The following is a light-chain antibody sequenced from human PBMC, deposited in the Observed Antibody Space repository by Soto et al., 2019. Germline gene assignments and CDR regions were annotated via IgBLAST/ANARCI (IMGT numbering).Light chain of an antibody. V-gene: IGLV2-8*01. CDR3: SSYAGSNLWV. CDR1: SSDVGTYKY. J-gene: IGLJ3*02. Sequence: QSALTQSPSASGSPGQSVTISCTGTSSDVGTYKYVSWYQKHPGKAPKLMIYEVSKRPSGVPDRFSGSKSGNTASLTVSGLQVEDEADYYCSSYAGSNLWVFGGGTKLTVL. CDR2: EVS.